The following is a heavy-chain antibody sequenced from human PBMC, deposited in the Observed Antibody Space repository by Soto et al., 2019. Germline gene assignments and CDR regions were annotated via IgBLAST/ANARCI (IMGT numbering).Heavy chain of an antibody. D-gene: IGHD3-10*01. V-gene: IGHV4-38-2*01. Sequence: KPSETLSLTCVVSGYSISSGYYWGWIRQPPGKGLEYIGSVYQSGSANYNPSLKSRVTISVDTSKNQFSLRLSSVTAADTAVYYCARASRISMVAGGFDFWGQGTLVTVSS. CDR3: ARASRISMVAGGFDF. CDR1: GYSISSGYY. CDR2: VYQSGSA. J-gene: IGHJ4*02.